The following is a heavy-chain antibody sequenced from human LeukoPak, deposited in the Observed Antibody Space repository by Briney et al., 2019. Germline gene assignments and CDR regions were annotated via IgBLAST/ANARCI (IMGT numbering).Heavy chain of an antibody. D-gene: IGHD4-17*01. CDR1: GGSISSYY. Sequence: TSETLSLTCTVSGGSISSYYWSWIRQPPGKGLEWIGYIYYSGSTNYNPSLKSRVTISVDTSKNQFSLKLSSVTAADTAVYYCARGQGTVTTHWGQGTLVTVSS. CDR2: IYYSGST. V-gene: IGHV4-59*12. J-gene: IGHJ4*02. CDR3: ARGQGTVTTH.